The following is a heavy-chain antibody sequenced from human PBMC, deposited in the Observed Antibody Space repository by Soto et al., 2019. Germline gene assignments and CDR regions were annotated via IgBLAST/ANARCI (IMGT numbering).Heavy chain of an antibody. D-gene: IGHD6-6*01. CDR2: ISSSSSYI. CDR3: ARGGRAARDYYYYGMDV. CDR1: GFIVSDTY. Sequence: GGSLRLSCAASGFIVSDTYMNWVRQAPGKGLEWVSSISSSSSYIYYADSVKGRFTISRDNAKNSLYLQMNSLRAEDTAVYYCARGGRAARDYYYYGMDVWGQGTTVTVSS. J-gene: IGHJ6*02. V-gene: IGHV3-21*01.